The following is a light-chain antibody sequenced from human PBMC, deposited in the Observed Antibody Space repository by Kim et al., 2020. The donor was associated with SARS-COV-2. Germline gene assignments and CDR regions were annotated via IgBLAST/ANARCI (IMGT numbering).Light chain of an antibody. CDR1: QDITTA. V-gene: IGKV1D-13*01. J-gene: IGKJ1*01. CDR3: QQFKNYPRT. CDR2: DVS. Sequence: IQLTQSPSSLSASVGDRVTITCRASQDITTALAWYQQKPGKTPKLLMYDVSTLESGVPSRFSGSGSGTDFTLTIGSLQPEDFATYYCQQFKNYPRTFGQGTKVDIK.